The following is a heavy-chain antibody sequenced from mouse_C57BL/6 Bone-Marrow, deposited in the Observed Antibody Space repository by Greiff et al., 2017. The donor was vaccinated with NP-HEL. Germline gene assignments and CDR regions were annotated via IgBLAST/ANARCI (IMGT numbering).Heavy chain of an antibody. CDR3: ARDSHYYGSSHWYFEG. J-gene: IGHJ1*03. CDR1: GFTFSDFY. D-gene: IGHD1-1*01. V-gene: IGHV7-1*01. CDR2: SRNKANDYTT. Sequence: EVNLVESGGGLVQSGRSLRLSCATSGFTFSDFYMEWVRQAPGKGLEWIAASRNKANDYTTEYSASVKGRFIVSRDTSQSILYLQMNALRAEDTAMYYCARDSHYYGSSHWYFEGWGTGTTVTVSS.